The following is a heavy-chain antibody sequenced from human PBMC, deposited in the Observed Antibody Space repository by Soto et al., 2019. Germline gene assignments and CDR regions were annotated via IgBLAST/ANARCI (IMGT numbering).Heavy chain of an antibody. J-gene: IGHJ5*02. CDR3: ARDLVGSRGSRIYP. V-gene: IGHV1-2*02. D-gene: IGHD3-10*01. CDR2: INPNSGVT. Sequence: QVQLVQSGAEVKKPGASVKVSCKASGYTFTGYYLHWVRQAPGQGLEWMGWINPNSGVTNSTQKFQGRVTMTRDTSISTAYMEVSRLRSDDTAVYYCARDLVGSRGSRIYPWGQGTLVTVSS. CDR1: GYTFTGYY.